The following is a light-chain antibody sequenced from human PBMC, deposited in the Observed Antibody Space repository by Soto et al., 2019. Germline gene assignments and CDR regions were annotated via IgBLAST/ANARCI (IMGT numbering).Light chain of an antibody. V-gene: IGKV1-5*01. J-gene: IGKJ1*01. CDR3: QQHNSSPWT. Sequence: DIQMTQSPSTLSASVVARVTITCRASQSISDWLAWFQQKPGKAPKVLIYDASTLESGVPSRFSGSESGTEFTLTISSLQPEDSATYYCQQHNSSPWTFGQGTRVEIK. CDR1: QSISDW. CDR2: DAS.